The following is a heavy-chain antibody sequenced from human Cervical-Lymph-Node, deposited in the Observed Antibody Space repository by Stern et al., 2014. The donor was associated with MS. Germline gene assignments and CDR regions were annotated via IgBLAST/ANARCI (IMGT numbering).Heavy chain of an antibody. V-gene: IGHV3-9*01. CDR1: GFIFADYA. CDR2: ISWNSAII. J-gene: IGHJ4*02. CDR3: TKGGESTSDS. D-gene: IGHD4-17*01. Sequence: EVQLVESGGGLVQPGRSLRLSCAASGFIFADYAMHWVRQDPGKGLEWVSTISWNSAIIGYADSVKGRFTISRDNAKNSLYLQMDSLRAEDTAFYYCTKGGESTSDSWGQGTLVTVSS.